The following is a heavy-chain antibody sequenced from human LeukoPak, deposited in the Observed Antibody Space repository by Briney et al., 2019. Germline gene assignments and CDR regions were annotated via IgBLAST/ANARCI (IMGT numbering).Heavy chain of an antibody. D-gene: IGHD6-19*01. CDR3: ARHDDIAVFRNGMDV. J-gene: IGHJ6*02. CDR2: RYYSVNT. Sequence: PSETLSLTCTVSGGSFTNYYWSWIRLPPGRGLEWIGYRYYSVNTIYNPSLKSRVTMSLDTSKIQFFLTLSSVTAADTAIYYCARHDDIAVFRNGMDVWGPGTTATV. V-gene: IGHV4-59*08. CDR1: GGSFTNYY.